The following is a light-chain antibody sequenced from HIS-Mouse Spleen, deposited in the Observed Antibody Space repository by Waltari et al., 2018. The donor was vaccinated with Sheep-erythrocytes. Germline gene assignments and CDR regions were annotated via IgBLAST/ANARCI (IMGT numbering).Light chain of an antibody. V-gene: IGLV1-44*01. CDR2: RNN. CDR1: SPNIGINT. CDR3: AAWDDSLSGYV. Sequence: QSVLTQPPSASGTPGQRVTISFSGTSPNIGINTGNWYQQLPGTAPKLPIYRNNQRHPGVPARCAGSKSGTSASLAISGLQSEDEADYYCAAWDDSLSGYVFGTGTKVTVL. J-gene: IGLJ1*01.